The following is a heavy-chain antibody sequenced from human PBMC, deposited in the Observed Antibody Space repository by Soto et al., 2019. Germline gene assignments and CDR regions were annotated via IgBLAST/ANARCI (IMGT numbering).Heavy chain of an antibody. CDR2: IKSKTDGGTT. Sequence: GGSLRLSCAASGFTFSNAWMSWVRQAPGKGLEWVGRIKSKTDGGTTDYAAPVKGRFTISRDDSKNTLYLQMNSLKTEDTAVYYCTKDVVAIVAKRPDYWGQGTLVPVSS. V-gene: IGHV3-15*01. J-gene: IGHJ4*02. CDR3: TKDVVAIVAKRPDY. D-gene: IGHD5-12*01. CDR1: GFTFSNAW.